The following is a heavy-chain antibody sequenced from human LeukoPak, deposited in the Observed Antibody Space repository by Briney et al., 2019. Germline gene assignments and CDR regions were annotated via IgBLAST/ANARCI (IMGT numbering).Heavy chain of an antibody. V-gene: IGHV4-38-2*02. CDR2: IYHSGST. CDR1: GYSISSGYY. CDR3: ATNGVEGSGHFDY. D-gene: IGHD2-8*01. J-gene: IGHJ4*02. Sequence: SETLSLTCTVSGYSISSGYYWGWIRQPPGKGLEWIGTIYHSGSTYYNPSLKSRITISVDTSKNQFSLKLSSVTAADTAVYYCATNGVEGSGHFDYWGQGTLVTVSS.